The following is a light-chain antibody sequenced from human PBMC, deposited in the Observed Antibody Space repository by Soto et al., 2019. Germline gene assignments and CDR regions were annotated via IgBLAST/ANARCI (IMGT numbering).Light chain of an antibody. Sequence: QLVLTQSPSASASLGASVKLTCTLSSGHSNYAIAWHQQQPEKGPRFLMKLNSDGSHSKGDGITDRFSGSSSGAERYLTISTLQSEDEADYYCQTWVTGIHIFVGGTKVTVL. V-gene: IGLV4-69*01. J-gene: IGLJ2*01. CDR3: QTWVTGIHI. CDR1: SGHSNYA. CDR2: LNSDGSH.